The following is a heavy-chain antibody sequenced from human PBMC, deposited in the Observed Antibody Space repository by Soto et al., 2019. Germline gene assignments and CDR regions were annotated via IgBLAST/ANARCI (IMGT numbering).Heavy chain of an antibody. D-gene: IGHD7-27*01. V-gene: IGHV3-9*01. CDR3: AKAPLGAFDI. Sequence: SLRLSCAASGFTFDDYAMHWVRQAPGKGLEWVSGISWNSGSIGYADSVKGRFTISRDNAKNSLYLQMNSLRAEDTALYYCAKAPLGAFDIWGQGTMVTVSS. CDR2: ISWNSGSI. CDR1: GFTFDDYA. J-gene: IGHJ3*02.